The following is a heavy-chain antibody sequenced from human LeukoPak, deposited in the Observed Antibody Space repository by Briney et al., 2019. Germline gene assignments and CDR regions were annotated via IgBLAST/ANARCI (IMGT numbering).Heavy chain of an antibody. CDR2: IKQDGSEK. V-gene: IGHV3-7*01. CDR1: GFTFSSYS. CDR3: ARVAYAIFHYFDY. D-gene: IGHD2-8*01. J-gene: IGHJ4*02. Sequence: GGSLRLSCAASGFTFSSYSMNWVRQAPGKGLEWVANIKQDGSEKYYVDSVKGRFTISRDNAKNSLYLQMNSLRAEDTAVYYCARVAYAIFHYFDYWGQGTLVTVSS.